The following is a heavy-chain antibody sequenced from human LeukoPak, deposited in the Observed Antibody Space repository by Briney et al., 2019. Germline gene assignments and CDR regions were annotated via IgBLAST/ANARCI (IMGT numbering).Heavy chain of an antibody. CDR1: GGSISSSSYY. V-gene: IGHV4-39*07. CDR2: IYYSGST. CDR3: ARDHQQLNDY. Sequence: SETLSLTCTVSGGSISSSSYYWGWIRQPPGKGLEWIGSIYYSGSTYYNPSLKSRDTISVDTSKNQFSLKLSSVTAADTAVYYCARDHQQLNDYWGQGTLVTVSS. J-gene: IGHJ4*02. D-gene: IGHD6-13*01.